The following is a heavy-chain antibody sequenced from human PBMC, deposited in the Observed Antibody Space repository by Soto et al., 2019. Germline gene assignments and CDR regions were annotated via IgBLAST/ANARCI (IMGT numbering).Heavy chain of an antibody. D-gene: IGHD3-22*01. CDR1: GGSISSGGYY. Sequence: KPSETLSLTCTVSGGSISSGGYYWSWIRQHPGKGLEWIGYIYYSGSTYYNPSLKSRVTISVDTSKNQFSLKLSSVTAADTAVYYCARDRFLYDSSVGFDIWGQGTMVTVSS. CDR3: ARDRFLYDSSVGFDI. CDR2: IYYSGST. J-gene: IGHJ3*02. V-gene: IGHV4-31*03.